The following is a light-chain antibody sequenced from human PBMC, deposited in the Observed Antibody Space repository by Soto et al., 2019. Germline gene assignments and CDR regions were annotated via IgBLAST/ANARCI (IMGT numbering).Light chain of an antibody. CDR2: SAS. Sequence: DIEMTQSPSSLSASVGDRVTITCRASRGVSNYLAWYQQKPGKVPKLLIYSASTLQSGVPSRFSGSGSGTDFTLTISSLQPEDVATYYCQKYNSALQTFGQGTKVDIK. V-gene: IGKV1-27*01. CDR1: RGVSNY. J-gene: IGKJ1*01. CDR3: QKYNSALQT.